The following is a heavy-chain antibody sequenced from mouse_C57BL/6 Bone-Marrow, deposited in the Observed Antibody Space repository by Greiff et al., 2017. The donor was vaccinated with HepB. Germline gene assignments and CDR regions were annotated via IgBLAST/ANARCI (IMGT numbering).Heavy chain of an antibody. Sequence: VQLQESGAELVRPGASVKLSCKASGYTFTDYYINWVKQRPGQGLEWIARIYPGSGNTYYNEKFKGKATLTAEKSSSTAYMQLSSLTSEDSAVYFCAYRGAMDYWGQGTSVTVSS. J-gene: IGHJ4*01. CDR1: GYTFTDYY. V-gene: IGHV1-76*01. CDR3: AYRGAMDY. CDR2: IYPGSGNT. D-gene: IGHD2-12*01.